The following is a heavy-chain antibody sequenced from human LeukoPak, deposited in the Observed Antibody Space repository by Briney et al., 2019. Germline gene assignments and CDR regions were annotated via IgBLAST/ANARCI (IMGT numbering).Heavy chain of an antibody. V-gene: IGHV3-7*05. CDR3: ASYSRGWDYFDS. D-gene: IGHD6-19*01. CDR1: AFTFSSDW. CDR2: IKQDGSEK. J-gene: IGHJ4*02. Sequence: PGGSLRLSCAASAFTFSSDWMSWVRQAPGKGLEWLANIKQDGSEKYYVDSVKGRFTISRDNAKNSLYLQMNSLRAEDTAVYYCASYSRGWDYFDSWGQGTLVTVSS.